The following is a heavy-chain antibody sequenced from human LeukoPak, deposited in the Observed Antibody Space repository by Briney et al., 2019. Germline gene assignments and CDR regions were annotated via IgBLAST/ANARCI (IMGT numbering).Heavy chain of an antibody. J-gene: IGHJ4*02. CDR2: IKQDGSEK. CDR3: AKAGVPAACDY. V-gene: IGHV3-7*01. D-gene: IGHD2-2*01. Sequence: GGSLRLSCAASGFTFSSYWMNWFRQAPEKGLEWVANIKQDGSEKYYADSARGRFTISRDNAKNSLYLHMSSLRVDDTAVYYCAKAGVPAACDYWGQGTLLTVSS. CDR1: GFTFSSYW.